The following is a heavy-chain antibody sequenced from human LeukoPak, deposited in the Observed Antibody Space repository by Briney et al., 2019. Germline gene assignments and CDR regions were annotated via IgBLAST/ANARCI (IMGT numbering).Heavy chain of an antibody. V-gene: IGHV1-46*01. CDR3: ARDSRLAAAGRYNWFDP. J-gene: IGHJ5*02. CDR1: GYTFTSYY. D-gene: IGHD6-13*01. Sequence: AASVKVSCKASGYTFTSYYMHWVRQAPGQGLEWMGIINPSGGSTSYAQKFQGRVTMTRDTSTSTVCMELSSLRSEDTAVYYCARDSRLAAAGRYNWFDPWGQGTLVTVSS. CDR2: INPSGGST.